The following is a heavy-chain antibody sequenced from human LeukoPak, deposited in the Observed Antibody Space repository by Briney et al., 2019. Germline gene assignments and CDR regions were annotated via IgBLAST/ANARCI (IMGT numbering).Heavy chain of an antibody. CDR3: ARVNIVLMVRAALDY. J-gene: IGHJ4*02. Sequence: ASVKVSCTASGYTSTDYYMHCGRQAPGQGGEWRGWINPNSGGTNYAQKFQGRVTMTRETSISTAYMELSRLRSDDTAVYYCARVNIVLMVRAALDYWAREPWSPSPQ. CDR2: INPNSGGT. D-gene: IGHD2-8*01. CDR1: GYTSTDYY. V-gene: IGHV1-2*02.